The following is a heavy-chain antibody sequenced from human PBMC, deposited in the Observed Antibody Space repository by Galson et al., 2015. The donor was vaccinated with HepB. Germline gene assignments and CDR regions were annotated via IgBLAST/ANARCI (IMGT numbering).Heavy chain of an antibody. D-gene: IGHD1-1*01. Sequence: SLRLSCAASAFPFSNSAMNWVRQAPVKGLEWVSAVSGSAARTYYADSVTVRFTLSRDNSQNSLHRQMNSLRAEDTAVYDCANVVRHNWNVDSCDYWGQGTLVTVSS. CDR3: ANVVRHNWNVDSCDY. V-gene: IGHV3-23*01. CDR1: AFPFSNSA. CDR2: VSGSAART. J-gene: IGHJ4*02.